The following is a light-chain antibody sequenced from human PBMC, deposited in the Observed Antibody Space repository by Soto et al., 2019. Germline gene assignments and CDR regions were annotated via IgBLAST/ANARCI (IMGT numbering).Light chain of an antibody. V-gene: IGKV3-11*01. CDR1: QSVSTF. J-gene: IGKJ1*01. Sequence: EIVLTQSPATLSLSPGERATLSCRASQSVSTFLAWYQHKPGQAPRLLIYDASNRATGIPHRFRGSGSGTDFTLTISSLEPEDFALYYCQQGTDWHPGTFGQGTKVEIK. CDR3: QQGTDWHPGT. CDR2: DAS.